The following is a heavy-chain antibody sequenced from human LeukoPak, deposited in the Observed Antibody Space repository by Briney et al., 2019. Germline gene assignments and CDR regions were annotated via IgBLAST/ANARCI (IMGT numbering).Heavy chain of an antibody. CDR3: AREGFNREIDI. J-gene: IGHJ3*02. D-gene: IGHD1-26*01. CDR1: GGSISSGSYY. CDR2: IYTSGST. Sequence: SETLSLTCTVSGGSISSGSYYWSWIRQPAGKGLGWIGRIYTSGSTNYNPSLKSRVTISVDTSKNQFSLKLSSVTAADTAVYYCAREGFNREIDIWGQGTMVTVSS. V-gene: IGHV4-61*02.